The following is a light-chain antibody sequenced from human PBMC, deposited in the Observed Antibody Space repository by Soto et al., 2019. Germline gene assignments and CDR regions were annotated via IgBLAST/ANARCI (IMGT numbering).Light chain of an antibody. CDR3: QQYQNWPPLT. J-gene: IGKJ4*01. CDR2: GAP. Sequence: EIVMTQSPATLSVSPGERATLSCRASQSVSRNLAWYQQKPGQAPRLLIYGAPTRATAIPARFSGSGSGTEFTLTISSLQSEDFAVYYCQQYQNWPPLTFGGGTKVEIK. CDR1: QSVSRN. V-gene: IGKV3-15*01.